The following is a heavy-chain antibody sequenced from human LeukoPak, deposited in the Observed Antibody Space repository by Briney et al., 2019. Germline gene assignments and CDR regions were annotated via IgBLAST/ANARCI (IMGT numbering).Heavy chain of an antibody. Sequence: GGSLRLSCAASGFTFSSYSMNWVRQAPGKGLEWVSSISSSSSYIYYADSVKGRFTISRDNVKNSLYLQMNSLRAEDTAVYYCARDLSYRSSTSWDAFDIWGQGTMVTVSS. CDR1: GFTFSSYS. V-gene: IGHV3-21*01. D-gene: IGHD2-2*01. J-gene: IGHJ3*02. CDR3: ARDLSYRSSTSWDAFDI. CDR2: ISSSSSYI.